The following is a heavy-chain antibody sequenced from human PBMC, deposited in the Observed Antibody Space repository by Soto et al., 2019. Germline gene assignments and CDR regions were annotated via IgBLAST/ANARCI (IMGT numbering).Heavy chain of an antibody. Sequence: QVQLVQSGGGVVQPGRSLRLSCAASGFTFNTYFMHWVRQAPGKGLEWVAMIFPKGRDKEYADSVKGRITISRDNSNNRMYLQMDSLRPEDTAVYYCAGDDEHGSNCDLAEWGQGALVTVSS. V-gene: IGHV3-30*13. CDR1: GFTFNTYF. CDR2: IFPKGRDK. CDR3: AGDDEHGSNCDLAE. D-gene: IGHD1-26*01. J-gene: IGHJ4*02.